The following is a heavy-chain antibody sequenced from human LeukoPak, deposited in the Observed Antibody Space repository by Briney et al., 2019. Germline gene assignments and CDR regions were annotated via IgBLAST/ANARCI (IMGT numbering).Heavy chain of an antibody. Sequence: ASVKVSCKASGYTFTSYGISWARQAPGQGLEWMGWISAYNGNTNYAQKLQGRVTMTTDTSTSTAYMELRSLRSDDTAVYYCARLSGWYPKVEFYYFDYWGQGTLVTVSS. CDR2: ISAYNGNT. D-gene: IGHD6-19*01. CDR3: ARLSGWYPKVEFYYFDY. V-gene: IGHV1-18*01. CDR1: GYTFTSYG. J-gene: IGHJ4*02.